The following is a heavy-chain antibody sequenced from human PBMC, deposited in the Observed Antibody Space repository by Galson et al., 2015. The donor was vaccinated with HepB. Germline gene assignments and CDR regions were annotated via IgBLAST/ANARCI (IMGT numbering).Heavy chain of an antibody. Sequence: CAISGDSVPSTYAVWNWIRQSPSRGLEWLGRTYYRSKWIYDYAESVKSRITITPDTSKNLVSLQLHSVTPADAAVYYCAYGVDVWGQGTTVTVSS. V-gene: IGHV6-1*01. CDR1: GDSVPSTYAV. CDR2: TYYRSKWIY. J-gene: IGHJ6*02. CDR3: AYGVDV.